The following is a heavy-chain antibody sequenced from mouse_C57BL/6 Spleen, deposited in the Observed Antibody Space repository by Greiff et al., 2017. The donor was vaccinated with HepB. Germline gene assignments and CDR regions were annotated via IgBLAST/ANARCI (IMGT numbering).Heavy chain of an antibody. CDR1: GFTFSDYG. CDR2: ISSGSSTI. Sequence: EVMLVESGGGLVKPGGSLKLSCAASGFTFSDYGMHWVRQAPEKGLEWVAYISSGSSTIYYADTVKGRFTISRDNAKNTRFLQMTSLRSEDTAMYYCERRVYYGSMDYWGQGTSVTVSS. J-gene: IGHJ4*01. D-gene: IGHD1-1*01. CDR3: ERRVYYGSMDY. V-gene: IGHV5-17*01.